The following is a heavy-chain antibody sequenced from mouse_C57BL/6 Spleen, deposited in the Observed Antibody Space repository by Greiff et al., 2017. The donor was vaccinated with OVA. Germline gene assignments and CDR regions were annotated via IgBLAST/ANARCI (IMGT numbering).Heavy chain of an antibody. CDR3: ARQTTIGTKYFDV. CDR1: GFTFSSYG. J-gene: IGHJ1*03. Sequence: EVKLVESGGDLVKPGGSLKLSCAASGFTFSSYGMSWVRQTPDKRLEWVATISSGGSYTSYPDSLKGRFTISRDNAKNTLYLQMSILKSEDTAMYYCARQTTIGTKYFDVWGTGTTVTVSS. V-gene: IGHV5-6*01. D-gene: IGHD2-5*01. CDR2: ISSGGSYT.